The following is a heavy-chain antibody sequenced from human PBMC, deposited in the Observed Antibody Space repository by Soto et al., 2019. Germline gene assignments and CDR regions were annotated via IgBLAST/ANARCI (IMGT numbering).Heavy chain of an antibody. V-gene: IGHV4-30-2*01. J-gene: IGHJ4*02. CDR3: ARKTYGNIDY. CDR1: GGSISSGGYS. Sequence: SETLSLTCAVSGGSISSGGYSWSWIRQPPGKGLEWIGYIYHSGSTYYNPSLKSRVTISVDRSKNQFSLKLSSVTAADTAVYYCARKTYGNIDYWGQGTLVTVS. D-gene: IGHD1-1*01. CDR2: IYHSGST.